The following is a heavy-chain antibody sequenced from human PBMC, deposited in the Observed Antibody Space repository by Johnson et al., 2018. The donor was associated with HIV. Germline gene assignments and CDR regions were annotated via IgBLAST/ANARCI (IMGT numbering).Heavy chain of an antibody. D-gene: IGHD3-3*01. J-gene: IGHJ3*02. CDR3: AKDLGGSKTDEWGTDYYEFWNSYPVQDPRVVVGAFDI. CDR2: ISYDGSNK. V-gene: IGHV3-30*18. Sequence: QVQLVESGGGVVQPGRSLRLSCTASGFTFRSYAMHWVRQAPGKGLEWVALISYDGSNKYYADSVKGRFTISRDNSKNTLYLQMNRTTSEDTAVYYCAKDLGGSKTDEWGTDYYEFWNSYPVQDPRVVVGAFDIWGQGTMVTVSS. CDR1: GFTFRSYA.